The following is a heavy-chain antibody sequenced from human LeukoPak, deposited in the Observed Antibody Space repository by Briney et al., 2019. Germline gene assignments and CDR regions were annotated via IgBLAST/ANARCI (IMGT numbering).Heavy chain of an antibody. CDR3: ARQLGYYFDY. CDR2: IYYSGST. J-gene: IGHJ4*02. V-gene: IGHV4-59*01. CDR1: GFTFSTNS. Sequence: GSLRLSCAASGFTFSTNSVNWVRQHPGKGLEWIGYIYYSGSTNYNPSLKSRVTISVDTSKNQFSLKLSSVTAADTAVYYCARQLGYYFDYWGQGTLVTVSS. D-gene: IGHD1-1*01.